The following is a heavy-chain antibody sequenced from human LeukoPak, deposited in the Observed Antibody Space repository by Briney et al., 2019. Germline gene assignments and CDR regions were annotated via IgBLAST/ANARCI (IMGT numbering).Heavy chain of an antibody. CDR2: ITQSGSAT. V-gene: IGHV3-23*01. CDR1: GFTFGSYV. CDR3: ARLELRLLYYFDY. J-gene: IGHJ4*02. D-gene: IGHD1-7*01. Sequence: GGSLILSCAASGFTFGSYVMSWVRQAPGKGLEWVSAITQSGSATYYADSVKGRFTISRDNSKNTLYLQMNSLRAEDTAMYYCARLELRLLYYFDYWGQGTLVTVSS.